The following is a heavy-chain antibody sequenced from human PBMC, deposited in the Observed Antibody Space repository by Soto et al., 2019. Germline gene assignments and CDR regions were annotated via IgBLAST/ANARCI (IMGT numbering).Heavy chain of an antibody. CDR3: SKAWYNYGDFDY. D-gene: IGHD1-1*01. V-gene: IGHV3-30*18. CDR2: ISYDGSKK. J-gene: IGHJ4*02. CDR1: GFTFSSYG. Sequence: QVQLVESGGGVVQPGRSLRLSCAASGFTFSSYGMHWVRQAPGKGLEWVAVISYDGSKKYYADSVKGRFTISRDNSKNTLYLHMNSMTVEDTAVYYCSKAWYNYGDFDYWGQGTLVTVSS.